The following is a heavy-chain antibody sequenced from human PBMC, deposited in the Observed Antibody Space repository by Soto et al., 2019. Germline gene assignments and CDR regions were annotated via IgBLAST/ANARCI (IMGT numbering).Heavy chain of an antibody. CDR3: ARERPNTIFGVVIFYGMDV. CDR2: IIPVLGAP. J-gene: IGHJ6*02. V-gene: IGHV1-69*01. D-gene: IGHD3-3*01. Sequence: QVQLVQSGAEVQKPGSSVKVSCKASGGTFSSHGVSWVRQAPGQGLEWMGQIIPVLGAPKYAEKFQGRVTITADESTSTAYMELSSLRSEDTAVYYCARERPNTIFGVVIFYGMDVWGQGTTVTVSS. CDR1: GGTFSSHG.